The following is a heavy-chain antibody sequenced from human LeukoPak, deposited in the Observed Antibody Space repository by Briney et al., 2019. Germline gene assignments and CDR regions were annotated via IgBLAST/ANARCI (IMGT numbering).Heavy chain of an antibody. CDR1: GYTYSSYG. Sequence: ASVKLSCNASGYTYSSYGISWVRHAPGQGREWKGGINVHKGNTKYAEKLEGRVTMTKDTSKSTAYMELERHRSDDAAVYYCGRDLIMYGSESYFEDTFDIWGGGAKVTVSS. J-gene: IGHJ3*02. V-gene: IGHV1-18*01. CDR3: GRDLIMYGSESYFEDTFDI. CDR2: INVHKGNT. D-gene: IGHD3-10*01.